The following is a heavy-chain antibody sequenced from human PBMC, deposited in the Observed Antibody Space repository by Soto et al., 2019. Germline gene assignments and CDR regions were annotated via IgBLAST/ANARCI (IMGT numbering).Heavy chain of an antibody. CDR1: VFTFIDYY. CDR2: ISSSSSYT. V-gene: IGHV3-11*06. D-gene: IGHD3-10*01. CDR3: ERDQGYYGKDDFDI. J-gene: IGHJ3*02. Sequence: PGVSXRLSCSASVFTFIDYYIIWIRHAPGKGLEWVSYISSSSSYTNYADSVKGRFTISRDNAKNSLYLQMNSLRAEDTAVYYCERDQGYYGKDDFDIWGQGTMV.